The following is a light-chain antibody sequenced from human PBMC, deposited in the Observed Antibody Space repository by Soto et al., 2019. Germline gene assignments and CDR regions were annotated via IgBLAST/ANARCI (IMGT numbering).Light chain of an antibody. J-gene: IGLJ1*01. CDR2: EVS. CDR3: NSYGSTSTRYV. V-gene: IGLV2-14*01. Sequence: QSALTQPASVSGSPGQSITISCTGTSSDVGGYNYVSWYQQHPGKAPKLMLYEVSNRPSGVSNRFSGSKSGNTASLTISGLQAEDEADYFCNSYGSTSTRYVFGTGTKLTVL. CDR1: SSDVGGYNY.